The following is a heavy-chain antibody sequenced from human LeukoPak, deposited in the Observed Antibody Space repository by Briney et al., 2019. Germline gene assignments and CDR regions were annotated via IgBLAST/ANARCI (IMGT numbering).Heavy chain of an antibody. V-gene: IGHV3-7*01. D-gene: IGHD3-10*01. Sequence: PGGSLRLSCAASGFTFSSYWLSWVRQAPGKWLEWVANIKQDGSEKYYGDSVNSRFTICRDNAKNSLYLQMNSLRAEDTALYYCARAWGGDTMVRGVIPFDYWGQGTLVTVSS. CDR3: ARAWGGDTMVRGVIPFDY. CDR1: GFTFSSYW. CDR2: IKQDGSEK. J-gene: IGHJ4*02.